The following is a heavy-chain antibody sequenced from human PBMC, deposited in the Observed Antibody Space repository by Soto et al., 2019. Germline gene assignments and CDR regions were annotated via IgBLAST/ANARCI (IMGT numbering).Heavy chain of an antibody. CDR1: GFTFSTFD. J-gene: IGHJ4*02. CDR2: IRGVAGST. CDR3: VKGAWLDY. V-gene: IGHV3-23*01. Sequence: GGSLRLSCAASGFTFSTFDMTWVRQAPGKGLEWVSLIRGVAGSTHYPESVKGRITISKDTSNNVLYQEMNSLRADDTAVYFCVKGAWLDYWGQGNMVTVSS.